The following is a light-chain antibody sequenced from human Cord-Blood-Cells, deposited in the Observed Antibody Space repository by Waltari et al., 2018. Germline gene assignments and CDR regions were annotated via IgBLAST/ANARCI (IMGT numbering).Light chain of an antibody. V-gene: IGLV2-14*01. J-gene: IGLJ1*01. CDR1: ISDVGGYNY. CDR3: SSYTSSSTYV. CDR2: EVS. Sequence: QSALTQPSSVSGSPGQSITISCTGTISDVGGYNYFPWYQQHPGKAPKLMIYEVSNRPSGVSNRFSGSKSGNTASLTISGLQAEDEADYYCSSYTSSSTYVFGTGTKVTVL.